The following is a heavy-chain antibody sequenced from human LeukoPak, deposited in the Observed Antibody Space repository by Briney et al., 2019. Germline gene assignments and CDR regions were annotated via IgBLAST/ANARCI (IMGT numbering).Heavy chain of an antibody. Sequence: PGGSLRLSCAASGFTFSSHWMHWVRQAPGKGLEWVSRINPAVSDTRYADSVKGRFTISRDNAKNTLYLQMNSLRGEDTAVYYCARDRTDDSGVNYNPMFDLWGQGTMVTVSS. CDR2: INPAVSDT. V-gene: IGHV3-74*01. CDR3: ARDRTDDSGVNYNPMFDL. J-gene: IGHJ3*01. CDR1: GFTFSSHW. D-gene: IGHD3-10*01.